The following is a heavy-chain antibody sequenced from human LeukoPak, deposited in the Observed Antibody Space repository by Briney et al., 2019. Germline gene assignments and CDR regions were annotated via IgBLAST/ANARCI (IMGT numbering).Heavy chain of an antibody. CDR3: ARGGGWLQFGPFDY. J-gene: IGHJ4*02. D-gene: IGHD5-24*01. CDR1: GYTFTGYY. CDR2: INPNSGGA. Sequence: GASVKVSCKASGYTFTGYYMHWVRQAPGQGLEWMGWINPNSGGANYAQKFQGRVTMTRDTSISTAYMELSRLRSDDTAVYYCARGGGWLQFGPFDYWGQGTLVTVSS. V-gene: IGHV1-2*02.